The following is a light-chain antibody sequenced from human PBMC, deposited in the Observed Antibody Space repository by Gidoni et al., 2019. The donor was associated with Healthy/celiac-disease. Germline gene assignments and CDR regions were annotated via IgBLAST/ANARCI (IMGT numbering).Light chain of an antibody. CDR2: AAS. V-gene: IGKV3-11*01. CDR1: HIVSSY. Sequence: SQSYRAFSPGASATFSCRVRHIVSSYLAWYQQNPGDATILLIYAASIRATGIAARFSCSGSVTVFTITICSLEPDDFAVYYCQQRSNPLTFGGGTKVEIK. J-gene: IGKJ4*01. CDR3: QQRSNPLT.